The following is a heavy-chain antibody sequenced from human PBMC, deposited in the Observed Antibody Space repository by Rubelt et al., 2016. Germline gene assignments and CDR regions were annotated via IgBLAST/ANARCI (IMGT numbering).Heavy chain of an antibody. CDR2: ISSSGSSR. J-gene: IGHJ4*02. CDR1: GFSFSSYT. Sequence: EVQLVESGGGLVQPGGSLRLSCAASGFSFSSYTMNWVRQAPGKGLEWVSSISSSGSSRYYADSVRGRFTISRDNAKNSLYLQMNSLRAEDTAIYYCARDQTSPSGSFYWGQGALVTVSS. D-gene: IGHD1-26*01. V-gene: IGHV3-48*01. CDR3: ARDQTSPSGSFY.